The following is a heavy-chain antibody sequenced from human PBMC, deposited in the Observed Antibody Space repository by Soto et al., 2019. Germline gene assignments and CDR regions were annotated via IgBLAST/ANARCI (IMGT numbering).Heavy chain of an antibody. V-gene: IGHV3-48*02. CDR2: ISSSSSTI. J-gene: IGHJ3*02. CDR3: ARDGDIVVVVAATLGDAFDI. D-gene: IGHD2-15*01. CDR1: GFTFSSYS. Sequence: GGSLILSCAASGFTFSSYSMNWVRQAPGKGLEWFSYISSSSSTIYYADSVKGRFTISRDNAKNSLYLQMNSLRDEDTAVYYCARDGDIVVVVAATLGDAFDIWGQGTMVTVSS.